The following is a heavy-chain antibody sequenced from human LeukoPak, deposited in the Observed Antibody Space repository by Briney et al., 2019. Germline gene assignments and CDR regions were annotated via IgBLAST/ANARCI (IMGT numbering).Heavy chain of an antibody. Sequence: SETLSLTCAVYGGSFSGYYWSWIRQPPGEGLEWIGEINHSGSTNYNPSLKGRVTISVDTSKNQFSLKLSSVTAADTAVYYCARENCSSTSCSLSGWFDPWGQGTLVTVSS. CDR3: ARENCSSTSCSLSGWFDP. CDR2: INHSGST. CDR1: GGSFSGYY. D-gene: IGHD2-2*01. J-gene: IGHJ5*02. V-gene: IGHV4-34*01.